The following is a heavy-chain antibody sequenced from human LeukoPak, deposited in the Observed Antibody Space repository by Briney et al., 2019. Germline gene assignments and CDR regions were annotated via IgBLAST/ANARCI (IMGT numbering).Heavy chain of an antibody. D-gene: IGHD2-21*02. J-gene: IGHJ4*02. CDR2: INPSGGST. Sequence: ASVTVSCTASGYTFTSYYMHWVRQAPGQGLEWMGIINPSGGSTSYAQKFQGRVTMTRDTSTSTVYMELSSLRSEDTAVYYCARGRVVVVTAMYFDYWGQGTLVTVSS. CDR3: ARGRVVVVTAMYFDY. CDR1: GYTFTSYY. V-gene: IGHV1-46*01.